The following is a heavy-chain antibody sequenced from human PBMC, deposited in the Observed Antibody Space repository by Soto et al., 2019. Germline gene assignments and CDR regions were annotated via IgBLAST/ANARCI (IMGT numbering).Heavy chain of an antibody. CDR3: ARSSGYDSSFDY. D-gene: IGHD5-12*01. Sequence: SETLSLTCAVSSGSISSSNWWSWVRQPPGKGLEWIGEIYHSGSTNYNPSLKSRVTISVDKSKNQFSLKLSSVTAADTAVYYCARSSGYDSSFDYWGQGTLVTVSS. J-gene: IGHJ4*02. CDR1: SGSISSSNW. CDR2: IYHSGST. V-gene: IGHV4-4*02.